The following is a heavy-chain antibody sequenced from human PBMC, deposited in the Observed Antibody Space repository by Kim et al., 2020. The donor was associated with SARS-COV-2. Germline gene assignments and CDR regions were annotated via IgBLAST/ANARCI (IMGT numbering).Heavy chain of an antibody. Sequence: SVKGRCTICRDNAKNSLYLQMNILRAEDTAVYYCVLGSNSSYYYYYYMDVWGKGTTVTVSS. J-gene: IGHJ6*03. V-gene: IGHV3-21*01. CDR3: VLGSNSSYYYYYYMDV. D-gene: IGHD6-6*01.